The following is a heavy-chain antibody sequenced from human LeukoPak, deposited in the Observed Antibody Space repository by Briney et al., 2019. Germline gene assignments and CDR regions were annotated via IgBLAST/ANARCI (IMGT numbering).Heavy chain of an antibody. D-gene: IGHD1-26*01. V-gene: IGHV1-2*02. CDR3: ARDLGSSPFDY. CDR1: GYTFTSYA. Sequence: ASVKVSCKASGYTFTSYAMNWVRQAPGQGLEWMGWINPNSGGTNYAQKFQGRVTMTRDTSISTAYMELSRLRSDDTAVYYCARDLGSSPFDYWGQGTLVTVSS. CDR2: INPNSGGT. J-gene: IGHJ4*02.